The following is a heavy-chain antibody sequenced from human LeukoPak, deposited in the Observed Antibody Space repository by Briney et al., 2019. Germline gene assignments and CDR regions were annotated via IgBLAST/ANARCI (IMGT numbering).Heavy chain of an antibody. D-gene: IGHD3-22*01. CDR1: GYTFTSYG. V-gene: IGHV1-18*01. CDR2: ISAYNGNT. Sequence: GASVKVSCKASGYTFTSYGISWVRQAPGQGLEWMGWISAYNGNTNYAQKLQGRVTMTTDTSTSTVYMELRSLRSDDTAVYSCVRDIYYDSSASTFDYWGQGTLVTVSS. CDR3: VRDIYYDSSASTFDY. J-gene: IGHJ4*02.